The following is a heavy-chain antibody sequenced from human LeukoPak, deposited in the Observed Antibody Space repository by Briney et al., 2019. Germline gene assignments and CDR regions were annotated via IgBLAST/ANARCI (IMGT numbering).Heavy chain of an antibody. J-gene: IGHJ4*02. V-gene: IGHV3-48*02. CDR3: ARAGLTDYYGSSGYFLVG. CDR2: ISSSSSTI. D-gene: IGHD3-22*01. CDR1: GFTFSSYS. Sequence: GGSLRLSCAASGFTFSSYSMNWARQAPGKGLEWVSYISSSSSTIYYADSVRGRFTISRDNAKNSVHLQMNSLRDDDTAVYHCARAGLTDYYGSSGYFLVGWGQGTLVTVSS.